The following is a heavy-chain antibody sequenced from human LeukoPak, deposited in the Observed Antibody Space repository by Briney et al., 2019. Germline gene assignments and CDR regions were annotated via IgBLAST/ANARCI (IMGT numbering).Heavy chain of an antibody. CDR3: AKDLLRPTVVDVTECFQH. CDR1: GFTFSSYT. D-gene: IGHD2-15*01. J-gene: IGHJ1*01. V-gene: IGHV3-23*01. CDR2: ISGSGGGT. Sequence: GGSLRLSCAASGFTFSSYTMSWVRHAPQKGLEWGLAISGSGGGTYYAHSVKGRFTISRDNSKNTLYLQMNSLRAEDTAVYYCAKDLLRPTVVDVTECFQHWGQGTLVTVSS.